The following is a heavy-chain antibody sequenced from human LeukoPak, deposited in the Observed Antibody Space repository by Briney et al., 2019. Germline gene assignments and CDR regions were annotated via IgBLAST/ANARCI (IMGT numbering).Heavy chain of an antibody. J-gene: IGHJ4*02. Sequence: SETLSLTCTVSGGSISSYYWSWIRQPAGKGLEWIGRIYTSGSTNYNPSLKSRVTMSVDTSKNQFSLKLSSVTAADTAVYYCARDLDSYSSWYPYTSGWYLDYWGQGTLVTVSS. D-gene: IGHD6-19*01. V-gene: IGHV4-4*07. CDR2: IYTSGST. CDR3: ARDLDSYSSWYPYTSGWYLDY. CDR1: GGSISSYY.